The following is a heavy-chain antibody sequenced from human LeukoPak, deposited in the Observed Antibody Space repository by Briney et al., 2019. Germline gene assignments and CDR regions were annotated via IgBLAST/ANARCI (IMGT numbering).Heavy chain of an antibody. J-gene: IGHJ6*02. CDR3: ARDAVDTANAV. D-gene: IGHD5-18*01. V-gene: IGHV3-74*01. CDR1: GFTFTTYW. CDR2: INSDGSIT. Sequence: GGSLRLSCSASGFTFTTYWMHWVRQAPGKGLVWVSHINSDGSITSYADSVKGRFTISRDNAKNTLYLQMNSLRAEDTAVYYCARDAVDTANAVWGQGTTVTVSS.